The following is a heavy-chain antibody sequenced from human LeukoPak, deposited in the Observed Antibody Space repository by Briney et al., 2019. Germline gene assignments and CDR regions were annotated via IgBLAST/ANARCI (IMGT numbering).Heavy chain of an antibody. D-gene: IGHD5-12*01. CDR2: IYHSGST. CDR3: AEVDSGYGTQNYYYYMDV. Sequence: SETLSLTCTVSGYSISSGYYWGWIRQPPGKGLEWIGSIYHSGSTYYNPSLKSRVTISVDTSKNQFSLKLSSVTAADTAVYYCAEVDSGYGTQNYYYYMDVWGKGTTVTVSS. CDR1: GYSISSGYY. V-gene: IGHV4-38-2*02. J-gene: IGHJ6*03.